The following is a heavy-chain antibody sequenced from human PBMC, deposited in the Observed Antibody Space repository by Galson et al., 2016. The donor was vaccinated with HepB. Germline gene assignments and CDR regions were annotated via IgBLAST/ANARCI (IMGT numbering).Heavy chain of an antibody. CDR1: GFSFSTSGVG. V-gene: IGHV2-5*02. J-gene: IGHJ4*02. CDR2: IYWDDDK. CDR3: AHKSGDYVTFDY. Sequence: PALVKPTQTLTLTCTFSGFSFSTSGVGVGWIRQPPGMALEYLALIYWDDDKRYSPSLKSRLTIAKDTSENQVVLTMTNMDPVDTATYYCAHKSGDYVTFDYWGQGTLVTVSS. D-gene: IGHD4-17*01.